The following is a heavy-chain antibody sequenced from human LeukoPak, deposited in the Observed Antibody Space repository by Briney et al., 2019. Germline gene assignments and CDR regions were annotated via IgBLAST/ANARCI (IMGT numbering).Heavy chain of an antibody. Sequence: ASVKVSCRASGCTFTGYYMHWVRQAPGQGLEWMGWINPNSGGTNYAQKFQGRVTMTRDTSISTAYMELSTLRSDDTAVYYCARGRGSGWYPSDYWGQGTLVTVSS. CDR1: GCTFTGYY. CDR3: ARGRGSGWYPSDY. CDR2: INPNSGGT. J-gene: IGHJ4*02. V-gene: IGHV1-2*02. D-gene: IGHD6-19*01.